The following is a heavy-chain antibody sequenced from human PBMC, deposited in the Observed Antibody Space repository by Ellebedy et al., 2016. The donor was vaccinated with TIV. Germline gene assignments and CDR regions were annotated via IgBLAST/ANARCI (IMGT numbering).Heavy chain of an antibody. V-gene: IGHV3-15*01. CDR3: TTGRGMQWQVSNFDY. Sequence: GESLKISCAASGFTFSNASMSWVRQAPGKGLEWVCRIKSTTAGGTTDYSASVKGRFTIQRDDSKTTVYLQLSSLKTEDTAVYSCTTGRGMQWQVSNFDYWGQGTLVTVSS. D-gene: IGHD6-19*01. CDR1: GFTFSNAS. J-gene: IGHJ4*02. CDR2: IKSTTAGGTT.